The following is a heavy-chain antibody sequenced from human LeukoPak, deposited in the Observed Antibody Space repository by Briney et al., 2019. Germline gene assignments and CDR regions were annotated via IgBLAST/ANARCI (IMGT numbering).Heavy chain of an antibody. CDR3: AIDVGARLPGY. CDR2: IYYSGST. V-gene: IGHV4-59*12. CDR1: GGSISGYY. Sequence: PSETLSLTCTVSGGSISGYYWSWIRQPPGKGLEYLGYIYYSGSTNYNPSLKSRVTISVDTSKNQISLKLSSVTAADTAMYYCAIDVGARLPGYWGQGTLVTVSS. J-gene: IGHJ4*02. D-gene: IGHD6-6*01.